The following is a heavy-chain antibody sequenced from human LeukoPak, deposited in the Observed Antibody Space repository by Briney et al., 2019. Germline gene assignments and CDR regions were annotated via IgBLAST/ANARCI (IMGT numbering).Heavy chain of an antibody. CDR2: IYTSGST. CDR3: ARRSRGIAAAGPYYYYYMDV. J-gene: IGHJ6*03. D-gene: IGHD6-13*01. Sequence: SETLSLTCTVSGGSISSYYWSWIRQPAGKGLEWIGRIYTSGSTNYNPSLKSRVTISVDTSQNQFSLKLSSVTAADTAVYYCARRSRGIAAAGPYYYYYMDVWGKGTTVTVSS. V-gene: IGHV4-4*07. CDR1: GGSISSYY.